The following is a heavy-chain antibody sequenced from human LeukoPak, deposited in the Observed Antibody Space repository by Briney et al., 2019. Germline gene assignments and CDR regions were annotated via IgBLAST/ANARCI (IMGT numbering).Heavy chain of an antibody. Sequence: GGSLRLSCAASGFTFNSYSMNWVRQAPGKGLEWFPPISSSSSSIYYADSVKGRFTISRDNAKNSLYLQMNSLRAEDTAVYYCARASGDIVETATMGSYWGQGTLVTVSS. J-gene: IGHJ4*02. CDR2: ISSSSSSI. D-gene: IGHD5-18*01. V-gene: IGHV3-21*01. CDR1: GFTFNSYS. CDR3: ARASGDIVETATMGSY.